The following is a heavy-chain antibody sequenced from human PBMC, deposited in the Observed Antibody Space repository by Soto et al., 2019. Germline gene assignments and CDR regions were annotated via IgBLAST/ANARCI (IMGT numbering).Heavy chain of an antibody. V-gene: IGHV1-8*01. J-gene: IGHJ4*02. CDR3: ARRGVWSGYPYYFDY. D-gene: IGHD3-3*01. CDR2: MNPNSGNT. CDR1: GYTFTSDD. Sequence: QVQLGQSGAEVKKPGASVKVSCTASGYTFTSDDSNWVRQATGQGLEWMGWMNPNSGNTGYAQKFQGRVTMTGNTSISTAYMELSRMRSEDTAVYYCARRGVWSGYPYYFDYWGQGTLVTVSS.